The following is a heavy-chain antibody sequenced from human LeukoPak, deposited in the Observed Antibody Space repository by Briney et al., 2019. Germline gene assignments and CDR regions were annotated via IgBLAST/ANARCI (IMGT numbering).Heavy chain of an antibody. D-gene: IGHD3-3*01. CDR3: ARHVQQYDFWSGYNDAFDI. Sequence: SETLSLTCAVSGYSISSGYYWGWIRQPPGKGLEWIGSIYHSGSTYYNPSLKSRVTISVDTSKNQFSLKLSSVTAADTAVYYCARHVQQYDFWSGYNDAFDIWGQGTMVTVSS. J-gene: IGHJ3*02. CDR2: IYHSGST. CDR1: GYSISSGYY. V-gene: IGHV4-38-2*01.